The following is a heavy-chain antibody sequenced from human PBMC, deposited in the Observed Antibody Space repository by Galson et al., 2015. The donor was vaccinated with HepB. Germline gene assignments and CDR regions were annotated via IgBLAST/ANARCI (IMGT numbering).Heavy chain of an antibody. CDR1: GDSVSSNSAA. CDR2: TYYRSKWYN. D-gene: IGHD4-11*01. J-gene: IGHJ3*02. CDR3: ARISGNYRAFDI. V-gene: IGHV6-1*01. Sequence: CAISGDSVSSNSAAWNWIRQSPSRGLEWLGRTYYRSKWYNDYAVSVKSRITINPDTPKNQFSLQLNSVTPEDTAVYYCARISGNYRAFDIWGQGTMVTVPS.